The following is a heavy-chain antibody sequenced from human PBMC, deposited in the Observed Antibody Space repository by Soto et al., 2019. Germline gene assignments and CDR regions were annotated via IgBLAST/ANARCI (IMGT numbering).Heavy chain of an antibody. CDR2: IGTAGDT. CDR1: GFTFSSYD. V-gene: IGHV3-13*01. Sequence: GGSLRLSCAASGFTFSSYDMHWVRQATGKGLEWVSAIGTAGDTYYPGSVKGRFTISRENAKNSLYLQMNSLRAGDTAVYYCARVRRYCSGGSCSFYFDYWGQGTLVTVSS. J-gene: IGHJ4*02. CDR3: ARVRRYCSGGSCSFYFDY. D-gene: IGHD2-15*01.